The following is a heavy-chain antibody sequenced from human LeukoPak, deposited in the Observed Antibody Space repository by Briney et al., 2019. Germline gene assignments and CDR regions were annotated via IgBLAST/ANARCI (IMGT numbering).Heavy chain of an antibody. Sequence: SETLSLTCTVSGDSISSNHWNWIRQSPGSGLEWIGYIYYSGYTKYNPSLRSRVTISVDTSKNQFSLKLTSATAADTAVYYCARDVSVGGCFYQSDGHYPLGYWGQGTLVTVSS. CDR3: ARDVSVGGCFYQSDGHYPLGY. CDR1: GDSISSNH. CDR2: IYYSGYT. J-gene: IGHJ4*02. V-gene: IGHV4-59*01. D-gene: IGHD3-16*01.